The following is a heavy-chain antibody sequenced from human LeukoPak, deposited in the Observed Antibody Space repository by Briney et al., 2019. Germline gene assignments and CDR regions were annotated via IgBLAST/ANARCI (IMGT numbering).Heavy chain of an antibody. CDR2: IYYSGST. J-gene: IGHJ4*02. V-gene: IGHV4-30-4*07. CDR3: ARDNYYDSSTS. CDR1: VGAIRRVGYS. Sequence: SQSLSLTRAVSVGAIRRVGYSCSSVRRPPGEGLEWIGYIYYSGSTYYTPSLKRRVTISVDTSKNQFSLKLSSLTAADTAAYYPARDNYYDSSTSWGQGTLVTVSS. D-gene: IGHD3-22*01.